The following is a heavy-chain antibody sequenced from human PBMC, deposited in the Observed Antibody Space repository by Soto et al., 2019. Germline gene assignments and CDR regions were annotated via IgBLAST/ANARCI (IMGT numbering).Heavy chain of an antibody. CDR1: GFPFSAYW. D-gene: IGHD3-10*01. J-gene: IGHJ4*01. Sequence: GGSLRLSCAASGFPFSAYWMHLVRQSPGKGLVWVSRVNVDGSSTTYADSVKGRFTISRENATKTLFLQMNSLRDEDKAVYYCARDGFRGEVIDYWDNGTQVTVSP. V-gene: IGHV3-74*01. CDR2: VNVDGSST. CDR3: ARDGFRGEVIDY.